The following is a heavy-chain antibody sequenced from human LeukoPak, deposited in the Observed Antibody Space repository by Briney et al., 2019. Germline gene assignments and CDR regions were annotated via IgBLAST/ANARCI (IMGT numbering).Heavy chain of an antibody. CDR1: GFTFSSYA. Sequence: GGSLRLSCAASGFTFSSYAMHWVRQAPGKGLEWVAVISYDGSNKYYAASVKGRFTISRDNSKNTLYLQMNSLRAEDTAMYYCARDIQNVDTPMALDYWGQGTLVTVSS. J-gene: IGHJ4*02. CDR3: ARDIQNVDTPMALDY. V-gene: IGHV3-30*04. CDR2: ISYDGSNK. D-gene: IGHD5-18*01.